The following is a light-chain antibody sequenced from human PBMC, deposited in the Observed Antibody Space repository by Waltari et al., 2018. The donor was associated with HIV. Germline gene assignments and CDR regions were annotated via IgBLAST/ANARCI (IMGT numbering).Light chain of an antibody. CDR1: SSHIGSHS. Sequence: QSVLTQPPSASGTPGQRVTISCSGSSSHIGSHSVYWSQQLPGTAPNLLIYRSNQRPSGVPGRFSGSKSGTSASLAISGLRSEDEADYYCAAWDDSLSGHVVFGGGTKLTVL. CDR2: RSN. J-gene: IGLJ2*01. CDR3: AAWDDSLSGHVV. V-gene: IGLV1-47*01.